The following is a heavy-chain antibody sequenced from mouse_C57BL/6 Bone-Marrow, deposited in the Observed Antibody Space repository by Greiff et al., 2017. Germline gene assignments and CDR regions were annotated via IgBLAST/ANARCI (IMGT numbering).Heavy chain of an antibody. Sequence: QVQLQQPGAELVMPGASVKLSCKASGYTFTSYWMHWVKQRPGQGLEWIGEIDPSDSYTNYNQKFKGKSTLTVDKSSSTAYMQLSSLTSEDSAVYYCARGGHHWYFDVWGTGTTVTVSS. CDR1: GYTFTSYW. CDR2: IDPSDSYT. V-gene: IGHV1-69*01. CDR3: ARGGHHWYFDV. J-gene: IGHJ1*03.